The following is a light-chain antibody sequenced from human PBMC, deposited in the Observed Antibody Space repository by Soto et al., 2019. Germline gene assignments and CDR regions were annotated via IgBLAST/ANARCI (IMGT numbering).Light chain of an antibody. Sequence: DIQITKSPATLSSSVGDSVNITWRASLSISRLLAWYQQNPGKDPKLLIYDASSLESGGPSRFSGSGSGTEFTLTISSLQPDDFATYYCQQYNSYPWTFGQGTKVEIK. CDR2: DAS. J-gene: IGKJ1*01. CDR1: LSISRL. V-gene: IGKV1-5*01. CDR3: QQYNSYPWT.